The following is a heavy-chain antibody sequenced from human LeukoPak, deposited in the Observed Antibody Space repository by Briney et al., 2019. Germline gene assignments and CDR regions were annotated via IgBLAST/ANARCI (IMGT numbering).Heavy chain of an antibody. J-gene: IGHJ2*01. CDR1: VYTFTSYG. CDR2: ISAYNGNT. CDR3: ARDRSYYDSSGYVFWYFDL. D-gene: IGHD3-22*01. Sequence: ASVKVSCKASVYTFTSYGISWVRQAPGQGLEWMGWISAYNGNTNYAQKLQGRVTMTTDTSTSTAYMELRSLRSDDTAVYYCARDRSYYDSSGYVFWYFDLWGRGTLVTVSS. V-gene: IGHV1-18*01.